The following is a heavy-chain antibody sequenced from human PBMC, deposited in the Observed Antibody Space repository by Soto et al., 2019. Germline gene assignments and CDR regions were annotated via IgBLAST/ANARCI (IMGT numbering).Heavy chain of an antibody. D-gene: IGHD4-4*01. CDR1: GYTSTSYV. CDR2: IHAGNGNT. V-gene: IGHV1-3*01. CDR3: ARGYSNPVYNWFDP. Sequence: ASVKVSYKASGYTSTSYVRHWVRQAPGQRLEWMGWIHAGNGNTKYSQTFQGRVTITRDTSASTAYMELSSLRSEDTAVYYCARGYSNPVYNWFDPWGQGTLVTVSS. J-gene: IGHJ5*02.